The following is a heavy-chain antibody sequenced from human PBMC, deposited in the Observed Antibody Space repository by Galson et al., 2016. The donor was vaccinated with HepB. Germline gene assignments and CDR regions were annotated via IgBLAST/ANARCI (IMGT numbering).Heavy chain of an antibody. CDR2: IRHTGST. CDR1: GAFISDYQ. Sequence: ETLSLTCAVSGAFISDYQWTLIRQSPGKGLGWIGEIRHTGSTNYNPSLKSRVTMSVDTSKNQFSLRLSPVTVADTALYFCARTQAAAGPNWFDPWGQGTLVTVSS. D-gene: IGHD6-13*01. V-gene: IGHV4-34*01. J-gene: IGHJ5*02. CDR3: ARTQAAAGPNWFDP.